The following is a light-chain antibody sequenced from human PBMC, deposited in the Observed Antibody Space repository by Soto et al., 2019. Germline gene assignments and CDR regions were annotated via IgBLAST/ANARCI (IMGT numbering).Light chain of an antibody. J-gene: IGKJ1*01. Sequence: EIVLAQSPATLSLSPGERATLSSRASQSVSSGDFAWYQQKPGQAPSLLIYGASSRATGIPDRFSGSGSGTDFTLTISRLEPEDFAVYYCQQFGSSSWTFGQGTKVEIK. CDR1: QSVSSGD. V-gene: IGKV3-20*01. CDR3: QQFGSSSWT. CDR2: GAS.